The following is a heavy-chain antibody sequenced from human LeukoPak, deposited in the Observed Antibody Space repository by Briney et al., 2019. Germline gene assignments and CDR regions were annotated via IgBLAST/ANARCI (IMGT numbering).Heavy chain of an antibody. V-gene: IGHV4-30-4*01. CDR3: ARGLGSSWYGD. D-gene: IGHD6-13*01. CDR2: IYYSGSA. CDR1: GGSISSGDYY. Sequence: PSQTLSLTCTVSGGSISSGDYYWSWIRQPPGKSLEWMGYIYYSGSAYYNPSLKSRVTISVDTSKNQFSLKLRSVTAADTAVYFCARGLGSSWYGDWGQGTLVTVSS. J-gene: IGHJ4*02.